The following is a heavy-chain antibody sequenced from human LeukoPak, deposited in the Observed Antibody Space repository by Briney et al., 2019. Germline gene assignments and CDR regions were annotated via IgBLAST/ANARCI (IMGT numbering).Heavy chain of an antibody. Sequence: SETLSLTCTVSGGSITSSYWSWVRQPPGKGLEWIGYIFDSGRTNYNPSLKWRVTLSLDTSKNQFSLRLSSVTAADTAVYYCARYYCPGGSCSHFDYWGQGTLVTVSS. CDR2: IFDSGRT. CDR3: ARYYCPGGSCSHFDY. J-gene: IGHJ4*02. CDR1: GGSITSSY. V-gene: IGHV4-59*08. D-gene: IGHD2-15*01.